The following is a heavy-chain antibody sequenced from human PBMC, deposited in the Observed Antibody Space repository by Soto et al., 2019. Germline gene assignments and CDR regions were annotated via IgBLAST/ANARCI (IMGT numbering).Heavy chain of an antibody. J-gene: IGHJ4*02. Sequence: PSETLSLTCTVSGDSISNGDYYWSWIRQPPGRGLEWIGYIDSSGSTYYNPSLKSRLTMSVDMSKNQFSLRLTSVTAADTAVYYCASRYLYWGQGLLVTVPQ. D-gene: IGHD3-16*02. CDR3: ASRYLY. CDR2: IDSSGST. V-gene: IGHV4-30-4*01. CDR1: GDSISNGDYY.